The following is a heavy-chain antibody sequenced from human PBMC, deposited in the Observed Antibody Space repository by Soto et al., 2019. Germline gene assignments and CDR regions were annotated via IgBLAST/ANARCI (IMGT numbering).Heavy chain of an antibody. CDR1: GFSLSTSGVG. J-gene: IGHJ4*02. D-gene: IGHD3-9*01. CDR3: AHSRTSYYDILTGYNY. V-gene: IGHV2-5*02. CDR2: IYWDDDK. Sequence: QITLKESGPTLVKPTQTLTLTCTFSGFSLSTSGVGVAWIRQPPGKALEWLALIYWDDDKRYSPSLKSRLTITTDTSATRVVLTMPNMDPGDTATSYCAHSRTSYYDILTGYNYWGQGTLVTVAS.